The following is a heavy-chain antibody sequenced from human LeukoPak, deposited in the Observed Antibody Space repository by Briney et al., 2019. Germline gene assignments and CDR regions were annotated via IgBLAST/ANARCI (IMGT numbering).Heavy chain of an antibody. D-gene: IGHD3-22*01. CDR1: GGSLSTSRDT. CDR3: AKSATKYYYDSSGPQDP. V-gene: IGHV4-39*01. J-gene: IGHJ5*02. CDR2: VYYSGST. Sequence: SETLSLTCTVSGGSLSTSRDTWGGIRHTPAKGQGRGGSVYYSGSTYYNPSLKSRVTISVDTSKNQFSLKLSSVTAADTAVYYCAKSATKYYYDSSGPQDPWGQGTLVTVSS.